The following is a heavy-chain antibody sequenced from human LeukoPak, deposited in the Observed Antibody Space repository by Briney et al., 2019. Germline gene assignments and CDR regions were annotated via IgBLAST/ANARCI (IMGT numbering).Heavy chain of an antibody. V-gene: IGHV4-34*01. CDR3: ARVIRFGLSLSNWFDP. CDR1: GGSFSGYY. CDR2: INHSGST. Sequence: SETLSLTCAVYGGSFSGYYWSWIRQPPGKGLEWIGEINHSGSTNYNPSLKSRVTISVDTSKNQFSLKLSSVAAAYTAVYYCARVIRFGLSLSNWFDPWGQGTLVTVSS. J-gene: IGHJ5*02. D-gene: IGHD3-10*01.